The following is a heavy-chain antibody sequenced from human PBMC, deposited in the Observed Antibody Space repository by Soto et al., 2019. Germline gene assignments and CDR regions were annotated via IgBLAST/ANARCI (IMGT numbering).Heavy chain of an antibody. CDR1: GYTFTSYG. D-gene: IGHD6-19*01. CDR3: ARDWDSRGWYGGDY. J-gene: IGHJ4*02. Sequence: QVQLVQSGAEVKKPGASVKVSCKASGYTFTSYGISWVRQAPGQGLEWMGWISAYNGNTNYAQKLQGRVTMTTDTSTRQGHMEVRSLRFDGKAVYYCARDWDSRGWYGGDYWGQGTLVTVSS. CDR2: ISAYNGNT. V-gene: IGHV1-18*01.